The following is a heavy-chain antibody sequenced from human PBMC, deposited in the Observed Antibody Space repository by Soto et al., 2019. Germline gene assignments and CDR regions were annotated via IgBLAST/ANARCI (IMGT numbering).Heavy chain of an antibody. CDR3: GKVSTYYYDTSGAFSDAFAI. CDR2: ISYDGNYK. D-gene: IGHD3-22*01. Sequence: GGSLRLSCAASGFTFSSYGMHWVRQAPGKGLEWVAIISYDGNYKHHADSVKGRFTISRDNSKNTLYLQMNSLRAEDTAVYYCGKVSTYYYDTSGAFSDAFAIWGPGTMVTGSS. CDR1: GFTFSSYG. V-gene: IGHV3-30*18. J-gene: IGHJ3*02.